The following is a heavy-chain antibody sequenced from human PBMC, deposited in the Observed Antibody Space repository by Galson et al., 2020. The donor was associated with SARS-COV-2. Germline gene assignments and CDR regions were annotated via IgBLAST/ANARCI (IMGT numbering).Heavy chain of an antibody. D-gene: IGHD2-21*02. Sequence: ASVKVSCKASGYSFTDYQINWVRQAPGQGPEWMGRINPHSGASNYAQKFQGRVTMTRDTSISTAYMELSSLTSDDTAIYYCGKADCGGDCYTIDYWGRGTLVTVSS. CDR1: GYSFTDYQ. V-gene: IGHV1-2*06. CDR3: GKADCGGDCYTIDY. J-gene: IGHJ4*02. CDR2: INPHSGAS.